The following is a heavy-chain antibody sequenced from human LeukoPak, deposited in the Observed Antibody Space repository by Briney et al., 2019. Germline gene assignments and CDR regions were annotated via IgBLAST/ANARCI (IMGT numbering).Heavy chain of an antibody. D-gene: IGHD1-26*01. J-gene: IGHJ4*02. CDR2: FDPEDGET. CDR3: ATDLLSGSTRGYFDY. CDR1: GYTLTELS. V-gene: IGHV1-24*01. Sequence: AASVKVSCKVSGYTLTELSMHWVRQAPGKGLEWMGGFDPEDGETIYAQKFQGRVTMTEDTSTDTAYMELSSLRSEDTAVYYCATDLLSGSTRGYFDYWGQGTLVTVSS.